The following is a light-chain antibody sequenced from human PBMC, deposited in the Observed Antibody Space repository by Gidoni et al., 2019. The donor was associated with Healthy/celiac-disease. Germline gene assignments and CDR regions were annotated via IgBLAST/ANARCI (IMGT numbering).Light chain of an antibody. CDR1: SSNIGRNT. Sequence: QSVLTQPPSASGTPGQRVTISCSGSSSNIGRNTVNWYQQLPGTAPKLLIYSNNQRPSGVPDRFSCSKSGTSASLAISVLQSEDEADYYCAAWADSLNGREVVFGGGTKLTVL. CDR2: SNN. J-gene: IGLJ2*01. V-gene: IGLV1-44*01. CDR3: AAWADSLNGREVV.